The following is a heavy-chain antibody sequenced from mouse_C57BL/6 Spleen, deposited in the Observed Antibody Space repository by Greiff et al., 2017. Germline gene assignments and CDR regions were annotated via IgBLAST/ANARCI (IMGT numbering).Heavy chain of an antibody. CDR3: AREGGFRDYAMDY. CDR1: GYAFTNYL. Sequence: VQLQQSGAELVRPGTSVKVSCKASGYAFTNYLIEWVKQRPGQGLEWIGVINPGSGGTNYNEKFKGKATLTADKSSSTGYMQLSSLTSEDSAVYFGAREGGFRDYAMDYWGQGTSVTVSS. CDR2: INPGSGGT. V-gene: IGHV1-54*01. J-gene: IGHJ4*01. D-gene: IGHD3-1*01.